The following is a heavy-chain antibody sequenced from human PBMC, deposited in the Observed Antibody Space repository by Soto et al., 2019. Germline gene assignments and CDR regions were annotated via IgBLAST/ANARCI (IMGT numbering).Heavy chain of an antibody. J-gene: IGHJ4*02. D-gene: IGHD3-22*01. CDR3: ARDQYDSSGSKHLPPTAVDY. V-gene: IGHV1-2*04. CDR1: GYTFTGYY. CDR2: INPNSGGT. Sequence: ASVKVSCKASGYTFTGYYMHWVRQAPGQGLEWMGWINPNSGGTNYAQKFQGWVTMTRETSISVAYMELSRLRSDDTAVYYCARDQYDSSGSKHLPPTAVDYWGQGTLVTVSS.